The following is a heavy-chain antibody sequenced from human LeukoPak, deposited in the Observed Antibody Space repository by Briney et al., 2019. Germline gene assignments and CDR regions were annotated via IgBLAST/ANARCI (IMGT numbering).Heavy chain of an antibody. CDR2: ISGNGGKV. CDR3: AKRDYSDTSGYASLFDH. CDR1: GFTFSNYA. J-gene: IGHJ4*02. V-gene: IGHV3-23*01. Sequence: GGSLRLSCAASGFTFSNYAMAWVRQAPGKGLEWVSGISGNGGKVYYADSVKGRFPISRDNSKNTLDLQMNSLRGEDTAVYFCAKRDYSDTSGYASLFDHWGQGTLATVSP. D-gene: IGHD3-22*01.